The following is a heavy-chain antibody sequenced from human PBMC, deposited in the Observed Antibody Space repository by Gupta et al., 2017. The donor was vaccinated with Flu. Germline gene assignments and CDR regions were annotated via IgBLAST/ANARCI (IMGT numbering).Heavy chain of an antibody. V-gene: IGHV3-30*18. D-gene: IGHD6-6*01. J-gene: IGHJ4*02. CDR1: GFTFSSYG. CDR2: ISYDGSNK. Sequence: QVQLVESGGSVVQPGRSLRLSCAASGFTFSSYGMHWVRQAPGKGLEWVAVISYDGSNKYYADSVKGRFTISRDNSKNTLYLQMNSLRAEDTAVYYCAKPVHWGQGTLVTVSS. CDR3: AKPVH.